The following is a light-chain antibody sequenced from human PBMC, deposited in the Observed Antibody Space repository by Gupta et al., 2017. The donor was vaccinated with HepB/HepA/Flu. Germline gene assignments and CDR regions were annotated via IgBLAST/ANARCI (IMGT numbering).Light chain of an antibody. J-gene: IGKJ2*01. CDR2: GAS. CDR3: QQYINCPLT. CDR1: QSISSS. Sequence: EIVMTQSQATLSVSLGERATLSCRASQSISSSLAGYQQKPGQAPRLLIYGASTRATAIPPRFSGSGSGTEFTLTVSSLQSEDFAIYYCQQYINCPLTFGQGTKLEIK. V-gene: IGKV3-15*01.